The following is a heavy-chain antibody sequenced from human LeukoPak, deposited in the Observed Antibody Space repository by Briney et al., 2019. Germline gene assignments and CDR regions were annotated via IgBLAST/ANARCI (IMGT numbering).Heavy chain of an antibody. V-gene: IGHV4-59*01. Sequence: SETLSLTCTVSSASISSYYWGWIRQSPGKGLEWIGYIQNTGGTNYNPSLNSRVSISKDTSKNQFSLQVRSVTAADTAVYYCVKHGSGWSFDYWGQGTLATVSS. CDR3: VKHGSGWSFDY. CDR1: SASISSYY. CDR2: IQNTGGT. D-gene: IGHD6-19*01. J-gene: IGHJ4*02.